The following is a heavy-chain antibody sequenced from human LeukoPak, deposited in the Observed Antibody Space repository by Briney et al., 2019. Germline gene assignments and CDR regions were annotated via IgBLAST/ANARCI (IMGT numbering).Heavy chain of an antibody. D-gene: IGHD2-2*01. CDR1: GFTISSNY. CDR2: IYSGGST. J-gene: IGHJ4*02. Sequence: PGGSLRLSCAASGFTISSNYMNWVRQAPGKGLEWVSVIYSGGSTYYADSVKGRFTISRDDSKNTLYLQMNSLRVEDTAVYYCARAVRDCSSTSCPFDYWGQGTLVTVSS. CDR3: ARAVRDCSSTSCPFDY. V-gene: IGHV3-66*01.